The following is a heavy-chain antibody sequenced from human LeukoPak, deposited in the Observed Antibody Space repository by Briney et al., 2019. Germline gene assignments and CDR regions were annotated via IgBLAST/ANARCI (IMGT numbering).Heavy chain of an antibody. Sequence: ASVKVSCKASGYTFTSYYMHWVRQAPGQGLEWMGIINPSGGSTSYAQKFQGRVTMTRGMSTSTVYMELSSLRSEDTAVYYCARDRGAAADYWGQGTLVTVSS. CDR1: GYTFTSYY. CDR2: INPSGGST. CDR3: ARDRGAAADY. J-gene: IGHJ4*02. V-gene: IGHV1-46*01. D-gene: IGHD6-13*01.